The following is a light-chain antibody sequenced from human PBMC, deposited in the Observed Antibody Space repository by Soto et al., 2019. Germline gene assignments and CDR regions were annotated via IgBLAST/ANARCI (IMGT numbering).Light chain of an antibody. J-gene: IGKJ4*01. Sequence: ELVLTQSPATLPVSLGDRATLSCRASRSVDTNLAWYQQKPGQAPRLLIYGASTRATGIPARFSGSGSGTEFTLTISSLQSEDFAVYYCQQYNSWPPLTFGGGTKVEIK. CDR2: GAS. CDR1: RSVDTN. V-gene: IGKV3-15*01. CDR3: QQYNSWPPLT.